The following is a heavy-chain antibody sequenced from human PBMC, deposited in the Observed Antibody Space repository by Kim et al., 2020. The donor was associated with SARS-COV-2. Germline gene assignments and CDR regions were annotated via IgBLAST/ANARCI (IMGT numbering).Heavy chain of an antibody. CDR3: ARDWDYYDSSGYLDY. J-gene: IGHJ4*02. D-gene: IGHD3-22*01. Sequence: PDKGRITTSINNSKNTLYLQLNSLRAEDTAVYYCARDWDYYDSSGYLDYWGQGTLVTVSS. V-gene: IGHV3-30*01.